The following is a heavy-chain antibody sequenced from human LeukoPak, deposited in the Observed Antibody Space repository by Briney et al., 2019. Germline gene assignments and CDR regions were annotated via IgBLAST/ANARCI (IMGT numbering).Heavy chain of an antibody. CDR3: ARIEDRVTVAGTSWFDP. J-gene: IGHJ5*02. D-gene: IGHD6-19*01. V-gene: IGHV1-3*01. CDR2: INAGNGNT. CDR1: GYTFTSYD. Sequence: GASVKVSRKASGYTFTSYDINWVRQATGQGLEWMGWINAGNGNTKYSQKFQGRVTITRDTSARTAYMELSSLRSEDTAVYYCARIEDRVTVAGTSWFDPWGQGTLVTVS.